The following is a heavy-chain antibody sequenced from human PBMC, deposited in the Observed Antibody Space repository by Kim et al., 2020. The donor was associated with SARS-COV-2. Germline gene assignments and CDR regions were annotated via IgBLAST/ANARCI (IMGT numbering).Heavy chain of an antibody. J-gene: IGHJ4*02. CDR3: ATEWLGGTFDS. CDR2: EK. Sequence: EKTYGNPEKGRFTISRDNSKNSLYLQVNSLRVEDTAVYYCATEWLGGTFDSWGQGTLVTVSS. V-gene: IGHV3-7*03. D-gene: IGHD6-19*01.